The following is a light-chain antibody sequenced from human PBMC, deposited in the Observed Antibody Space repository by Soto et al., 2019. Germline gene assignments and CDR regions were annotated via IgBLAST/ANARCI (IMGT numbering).Light chain of an antibody. CDR3: QQYNSYWT. CDR1: QSISSW. J-gene: IGKJ1*01. Sequence: DIQMTPSPSPPSASVGDRGTITFRASQSISSWLAWYQQKPGKAPKLLISKASSLESGVPSRFSGSVSGTEFTLTISSLQPDDFATYYCQQYNSYWTFGQGTKV. V-gene: IGKV1-5*03. CDR2: KAS.